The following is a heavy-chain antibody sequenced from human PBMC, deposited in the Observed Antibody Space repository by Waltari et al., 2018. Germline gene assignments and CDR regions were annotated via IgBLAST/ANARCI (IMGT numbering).Heavy chain of an antibody. CDR3: AKGWAWRIDY. Sequence: QVQRVESGGGVVQPGGPLRLSCAASGVAVSSFGMHWVRQAPGKGLEWVAFIRYDGSNKYYADSVKGRFTISRDNSKNTLYLQMNSLRAGDTAVYYCAKGWAWRIDYWGQGTLVTVSS. CDR2: IRYDGSNK. J-gene: IGHJ4*02. V-gene: IGHV3-30*02. CDR1: GVAVSSFG. D-gene: IGHD1-1*01.